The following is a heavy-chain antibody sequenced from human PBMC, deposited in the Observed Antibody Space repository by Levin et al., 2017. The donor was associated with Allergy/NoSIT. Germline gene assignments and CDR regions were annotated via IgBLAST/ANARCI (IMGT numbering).Heavy chain of an antibody. CDR2: IYYSGST. CDR1: GGSISSSGYY. V-gene: IGHV4-39*01. CDR3: ARLRHTYYYDSSGYYCDY. J-gene: IGHJ4*02. D-gene: IGHD3-22*01. Sequence: SCTVSGGSISSSGYYWGWIRQPPGKGLEWIGSIYYSGSTHYNPSLKSRVTISVDTSKNQIPLKLSSVTAADTAVYYCARLRHTYYYDSSGYYCDYWGQGTLVTVSS.